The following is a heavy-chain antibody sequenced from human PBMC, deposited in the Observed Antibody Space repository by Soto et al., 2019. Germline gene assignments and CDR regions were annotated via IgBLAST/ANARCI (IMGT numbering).Heavy chain of an antibody. CDR3: SRTHSIAVAGTGLDY. D-gene: IGHD6-19*01. Sequence: SVKVSCKPSGGTFSSYAISCVRQAPGQGLEWMGGSIPIVGTANDAQKFQGRVTITADKSTSTAYMELSSLRSEDTAVYYCSRTHSIAVAGTGLDYWGQGTLVTV. V-gene: IGHV1-69*06. J-gene: IGHJ4*02. CDR2: SIPIVGTA. CDR1: GGTFSSYA.